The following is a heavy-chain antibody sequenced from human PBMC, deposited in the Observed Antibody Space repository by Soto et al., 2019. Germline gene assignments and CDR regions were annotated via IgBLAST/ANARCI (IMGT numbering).Heavy chain of an antibody. CDR2: IIPIFGTA. CDR3: ARALYCSGGSCSPLRGMDV. J-gene: IGHJ6*02. D-gene: IGHD2-15*01. V-gene: IGHV1-69*13. CDR1: GGTFSSYA. Sequence: ASVKVSCKASGGTFSSYAISWVRQAPGQGLEWMGGIIPIFGTANYAQKFQGRVTITADESTSTAYMELSSLRSEDTAVYYCARALYCSGGSCSPLRGMDVWGLGTTVTVYS.